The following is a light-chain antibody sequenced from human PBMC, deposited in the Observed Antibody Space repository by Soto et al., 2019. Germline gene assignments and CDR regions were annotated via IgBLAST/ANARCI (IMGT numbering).Light chain of an antibody. CDR3: QQYGSSLRT. Sequence: EIRLSQSPATVSLSKGERATLYCRASQSVSSSYLAWYQQKPGQAPRLLIYGASSRATGIPDRFSGSGSGTDFTLTISRLEPEDFAVYYCQQYGSSLRTFGQGTIVDIK. J-gene: IGKJ1*01. CDR2: GAS. CDR1: QSVSSSY. V-gene: IGKV3-20*01.